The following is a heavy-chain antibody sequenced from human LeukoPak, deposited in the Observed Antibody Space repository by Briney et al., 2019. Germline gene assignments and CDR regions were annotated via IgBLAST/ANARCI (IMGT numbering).Heavy chain of an antibody. D-gene: IGHD3-22*01. Sequence: SETLSLTCTVSGGSISSYYWSWIRQPPGKGLEWIGYIYYSGSTNYNPSLKSRVTISVDTSKNQFSLKLSSVTAADTAVYCCARGKGDYYDSSGYLHYYFDYWGQGTLVTVSS. V-gene: IGHV4-59*01. CDR3: ARGKGDYYDSSGYLHYYFDY. CDR1: GGSISSYY. CDR2: IYYSGST. J-gene: IGHJ4*02.